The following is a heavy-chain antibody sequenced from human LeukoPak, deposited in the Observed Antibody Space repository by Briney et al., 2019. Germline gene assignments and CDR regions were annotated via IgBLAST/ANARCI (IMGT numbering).Heavy chain of an antibody. CDR2: ISGSGGSA. CDR1: GFTFSNYV. V-gene: IGHV3-23*01. Sequence: GGSLRLSCAASGFTFSNYVMSWVRQAPGKGLEWVSSISGSGGSADYADSVKGRITISRDNSRDTPYLQMNGLRAEDTAVYYCAKGEVGATKLRDYWGQGILVTVSS. D-gene: IGHD1-26*01. J-gene: IGHJ4*02. CDR3: AKGEVGATKLRDY.